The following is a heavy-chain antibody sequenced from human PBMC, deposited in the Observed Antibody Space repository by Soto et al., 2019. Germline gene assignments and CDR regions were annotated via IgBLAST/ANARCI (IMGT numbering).Heavy chain of an antibody. D-gene: IGHD3-22*01. CDR2: ISYDGSNK. J-gene: IGHJ4*02. CDR1: GFTFSSYG. Sequence: GGSLRLSCAASGFTFSSYGMHWVRQAPGKGLEWVAVISYDGSNKYYADSVKGRFTISRDNSKNTLYLQMNSLRAEDTAVYYCARDAGPDSSGYYYSLNYWGQGTLVTVSS. CDR3: ARDAGPDSSGYYYSLNY. V-gene: IGHV3-30*03.